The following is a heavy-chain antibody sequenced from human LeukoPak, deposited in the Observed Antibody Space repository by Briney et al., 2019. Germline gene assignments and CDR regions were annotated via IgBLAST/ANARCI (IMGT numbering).Heavy chain of an antibody. J-gene: IGHJ3*02. CDR2: IYTIVVT. CDR1: GGSISSYF. V-gene: IGHV4-4*07. CDR3: TGDYSSSWLDAFDI. Sequence: LGTLSVTCTVSGGSISSYFWCSIRPPAGKGGWWVWRIYTIVVTNYNPSPKSRVTTPVDTTKNQFCFISSSATVGHTSAYCITGDYSSSWLDAFDIWGQGTMVTVSS. D-gene: IGHD6-13*01.